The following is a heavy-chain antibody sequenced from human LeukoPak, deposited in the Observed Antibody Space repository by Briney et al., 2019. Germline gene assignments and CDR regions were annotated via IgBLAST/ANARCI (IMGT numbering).Heavy chain of an antibody. CDR3: ASLYYGGNNFDY. J-gene: IGHJ4*02. Sequence: PGGSLRLSCAGSGFSFSSYGMHWVRQAPGKGLEWMAFIRSDGSNKYYADSVKGRFTISRDNSKNTLYLQMNSLRAEDTAVYYCASLYYGGNNFDYWGQGTLVTVSS. CDR2: IRSDGSNK. D-gene: IGHD4-23*01. V-gene: IGHV3-30*02. CDR1: GFSFSSYG.